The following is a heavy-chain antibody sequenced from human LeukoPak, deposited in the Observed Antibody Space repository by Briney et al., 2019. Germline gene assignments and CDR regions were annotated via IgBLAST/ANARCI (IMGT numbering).Heavy chain of an antibody. CDR1: GFTVYYDY. J-gene: IGHJ6*03. D-gene: IGHD4-17*01. Sequence: GGSLRLSCAATGFTVYYDYMSWVGPAPGRGLDWVSVSYCGGNTYYADSVKGRFTISRDRYKNTLYLQMNSLRVEDTGVYYCARVSTTEILEYFYMDVWGVGATVTVSS. CDR3: ARVSTTEILEYFYMDV. CDR2: SYCGGNT. V-gene: IGHV3-53*01.